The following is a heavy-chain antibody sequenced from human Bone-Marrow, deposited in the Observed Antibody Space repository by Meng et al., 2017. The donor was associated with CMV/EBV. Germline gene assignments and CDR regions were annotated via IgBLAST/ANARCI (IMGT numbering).Heavy chain of an antibody. V-gene: IGHV1-69*05. CDR1: FSSYA. CDR2: IIPIFGTA. Sequence: FSSYAISWVRQAPGQGLEWMGGIIPIFGTANYAQKFQGRVTITTDESTSTAYMELSSLRSEDTAVYYCARGISVAGSPDYYYYGMDVWGQGTTVTVSS. CDR3: ARGISVAGSPDYYYYGMDV. D-gene: IGHD6-19*01. J-gene: IGHJ6*02.